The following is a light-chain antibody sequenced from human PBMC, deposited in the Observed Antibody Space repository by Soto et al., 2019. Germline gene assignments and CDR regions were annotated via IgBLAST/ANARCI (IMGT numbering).Light chain of an antibody. Sequence: EIVLTHSQATLSLSPGERATLSCRASQSVSSYLAWYQQKPGQAPRLLIYDASNRATGIPARFSGSGSGTDFTLTISSLEPEDFAVYYCQQRSNWPLTFGGGTKVDIK. V-gene: IGKV3-11*01. J-gene: IGKJ4*01. CDR1: QSVSSY. CDR2: DAS. CDR3: QQRSNWPLT.